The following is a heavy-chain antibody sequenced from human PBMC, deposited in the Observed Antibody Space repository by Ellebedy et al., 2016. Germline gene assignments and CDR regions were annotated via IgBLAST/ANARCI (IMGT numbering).Heavy chain of an antibody. Sequence: GSLRLXXTVSGYSISSGYYWGWIRQPPGKGLEWIGSIYHSGSTYYNPSLKSRVTISVDTSKNQFSLKLSSVTAADTAVYYCARDDGSFWAYWGQGTLVTVSS. CDR1: GYSISSGYY. D-gene: IGHD1-26*01. CDR3: ARDDGSFWAY. CDR2: IYHSGST. J-gene: IGHJ4*02. V-gene: IGHV4-38-2*02.